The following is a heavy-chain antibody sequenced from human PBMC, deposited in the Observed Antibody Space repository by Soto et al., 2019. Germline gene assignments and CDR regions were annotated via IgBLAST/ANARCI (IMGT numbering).Heavy chain of an antibody. Sequence: SETLSLTCAVYGGSFSGYYWSWIRQPPGKGLEWIGEINHSGSTNYNPSLKSRVTISVDTSKNQFSLKLSSVTAADTAVYYCARGLDTDYYAPVRAFDIWGQGTMVTVSS. CDR1: GGSFSGYY. D-gene: IGHD3-10*01. J-gene: IGHJ3*02. CDR2: INHSGST. V-gene: IGHV4-34*01. CDR3: ARGLDTDYYAPVRAFDI.